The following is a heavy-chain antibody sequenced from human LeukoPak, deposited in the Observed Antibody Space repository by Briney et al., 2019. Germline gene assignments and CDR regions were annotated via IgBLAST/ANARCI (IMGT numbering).Heavy chain of an antibody. J-gene: IGHJ5*02. Sequence: GASVKVSCKASGGTFSSYAISWVRQAPGQGLEWMGGIIPIFGTANYAQKFQGRVTITADESTSTAYMELSSLRSDDTAVYYCARKIPSTWGWFDPWGQGTLVTVSS. CDR2: IIPIFGTA. D-gene: IGHD3-16*01. CDR3: ARKIPSTWGWFDP. V-gene: IGHV1-69*13. CDR1: GGTFSSYA.